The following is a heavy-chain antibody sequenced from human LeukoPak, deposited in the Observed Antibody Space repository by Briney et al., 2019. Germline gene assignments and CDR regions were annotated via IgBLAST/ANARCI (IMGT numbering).Heavy chain of an antibody. J-gene: IGHJ5*02. V-gene: IGHV4-59*01. CDR1: GGSISSYY. D-gene: IGHD3-10*01. CDR3: ARGGYYGSGNDFRFDP. CDR2: IYYSGST. Sequence: SETLSLTCTVSGGSISSYYWSWIRQPPGKGLEWIGYIYYSGSTNYKPSLKSRVTISVDTSRNQFSLKLNSVTAADTAVYYCARGGYYGSGNDFRFDPWGQGTLVTVSS.